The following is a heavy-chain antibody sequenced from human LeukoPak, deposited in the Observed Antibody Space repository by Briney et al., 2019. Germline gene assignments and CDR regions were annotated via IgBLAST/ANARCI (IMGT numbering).Heavy chain of an antibody. CDR1: GYTFTSYY. V-gene: IGHV1-46*01. CDR2: INPSGGST. CDR3: ACIAVAGTLFDY. Sequence: ASVKVSCKASGYTFTSYYMHWVRQAPGQGLEWMGIINPSGGSTSYAQKFQGRVTMTRDTSTSTVYMELSSLRSEDTAVYYCACIAVAGTLFDYWGQGTLVTVSS. J-gene: IGHJ4*02. D-gene: IGHD6-19*01.